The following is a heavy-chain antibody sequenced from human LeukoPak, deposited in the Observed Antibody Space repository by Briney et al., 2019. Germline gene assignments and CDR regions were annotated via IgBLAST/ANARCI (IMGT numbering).Heavy chain of an antibody. V-gene: IGHV4-59*08. Sequence: SETLSLTCTVSGGSISSYYWSWIRQPPGKGLEWNGYIYYSGSTNYNPSLKSRVTISVDTSKNQFSLRLSSVTAADTAVYYCARGYSGYDRYFDYWGQGTLVTVSS. CDR2: IYYSGST. D-gene: IGHD5-12*01. CDR1: GGSISSYY. J-gene: IGHJ4*02. CDR3: ARGYSGYDRYFDY.